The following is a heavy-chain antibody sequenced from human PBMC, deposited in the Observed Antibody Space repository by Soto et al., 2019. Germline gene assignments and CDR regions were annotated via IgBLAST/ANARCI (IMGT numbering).Heavy chain of an antibody. V-gene: IGHV1-18*01. J-gene: IGHJ4*02. CDR2: ISAHNGNT. D-gene: IGHD1-1*01. Sequence: QVHLVQSGAEVKKPGASVKVSCKGSGYAFTTYSITWVRQAPGQGLEWMGWISAHNGNTNYAQKLQGRVTVTRDTSTSTADMELRTMGSDDTAVYYCERGRYGDYWGQGALVTVSS. CDR3: ERGRYGDY. CDR1: GYAFTTYS.